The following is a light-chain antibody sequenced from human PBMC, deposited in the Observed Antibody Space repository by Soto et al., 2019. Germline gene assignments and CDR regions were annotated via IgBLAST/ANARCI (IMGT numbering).Light chain of an antibody. J-gene: IGLJ1*01. CDR3: SSYITTDTYV. CDR2: DVS. Sequence: QSALTQPRSVSGSPGQSVTISCTGASSDVGGYNYVSWYQQHPGRAPKLMIYDVSKRPSGVPDRFAGSKSGNTASLTISGLQAEDEADYYCSSYITTDTYVFGSGTKLTVL. CDR1: SSDVGGYNY. V-gene: IGLV2-11*01.